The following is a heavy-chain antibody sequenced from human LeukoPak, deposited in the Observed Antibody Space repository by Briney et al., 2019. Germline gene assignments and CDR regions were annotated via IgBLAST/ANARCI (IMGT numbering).Heavy chain of an antibody. V-gene: IGHV1-46*01. CDR3: ARDPWGYGMDV. J-gene: IGHJ6*02. Sequence: ASVKVSCKASGYTFTSYYKHWVRQAPGQGLEWMGIINPSGGSTSYAQKFQGRVTMTRDTSTSTVYMELSSLRSEDTAVYYCARDPWGYGMDVWGQGTTVTVSS. CDR1: GYTFTSYY. D-gene: IGHD7-27*01. CDR2: INPSGGST.